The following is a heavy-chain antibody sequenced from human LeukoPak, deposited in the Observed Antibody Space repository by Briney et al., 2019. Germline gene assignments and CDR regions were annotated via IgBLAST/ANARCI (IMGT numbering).Heavy chain of an antibody. CDR3: ARDLRDYYDSSGYYYERFDY. Sequence: ASVKVSCKASGGTFSSYAISWVRQAPGQGLEWMGGIIPIFGTANYAQKFQGRVTITADESTSTAYMELSSLRSEDTAVYYCARDLRDYYDSSGYYYERFDYCGQGTLVTVSS. J-gene: IGHJ4*02. CDR2: IIPIFGTA. CDR1: GGTFSSYA. D-gene: IGHD3-22*01. V-gene: IGHV1-69*01.